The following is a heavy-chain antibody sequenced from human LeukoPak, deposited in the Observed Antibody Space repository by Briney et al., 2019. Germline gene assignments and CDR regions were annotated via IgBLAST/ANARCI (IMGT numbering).Heavy chain of an antibody. CDR1: GGSISSYY. J-gene: IGHJ5*02. CDR2: IYYSGST. V-gene: IGHV4-39*02. CDR3: ARDRAAAGTKVWFDP. D-gene: IGHD6-13*01. Sequence: SETLSLTCTVSGGSISSYYWGWIRQPPGKGLEWIGSIYYSGSTYYNPSLKSRVTISVYTSKNQFSLKLSSVTAADTAVYYCARDRAAAGTKVWFDPWGQGTLVTVSS.